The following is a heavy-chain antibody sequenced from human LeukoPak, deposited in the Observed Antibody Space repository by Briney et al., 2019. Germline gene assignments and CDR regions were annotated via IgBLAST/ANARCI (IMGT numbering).Heavy chain of an antibody. CDR3: AKTQGYYDA. D-gene: IGHD2-15*01. Sequence: PGGARRLSCVASGFTFSNDAMSWVRQAPGKGLELVSGIYGSDDKTFYGEAVKGRFTISRDNSKNTLYLRMNSLRADDTAVYYCAKTQGYYDAWGQGALVTVSS. CDR2: IYGSDDKT. CDR1: GFTFSNDA. V-gene: IGHV3-23*01. J-gene: IGHJ5*02.